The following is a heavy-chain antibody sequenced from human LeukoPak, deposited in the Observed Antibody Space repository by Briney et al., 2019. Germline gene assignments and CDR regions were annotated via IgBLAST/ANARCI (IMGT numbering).Heavy chain of an antibody. V-gene: IGHV3-7*01. CDR2: IKQDGSEK. CDR1: GFTFSSYW. CDR3: ARVRKYYYDSSGYCYFDY. J-gene: IGHJ4*02. Sequence: AGGSLRLSCAASGFTFSSYWMSWVRQAPGKGLEWVAYIKQDGSEKYYVDSVKGRFTISRDNAKNSLYLQMNSLRAEDTAVYYCARVRKYYYDSSGYCYFDYWGQGTLVTVSS. D-gene: IGHD3-22*01.